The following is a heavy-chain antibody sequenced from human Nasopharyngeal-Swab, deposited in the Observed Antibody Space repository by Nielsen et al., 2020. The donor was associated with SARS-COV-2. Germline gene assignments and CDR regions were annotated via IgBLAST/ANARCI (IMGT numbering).Heavy chain of an antibody. CDR1: GYSFTSYW. V-gene: IGHV5-51*01. J-gene: IGHJ6*02. CDR3: ARRGSGSHGYYYGMDV. CDR2: IYPGDSDT. D-gene: IGHD1-26*01. Sequence: GESLKISCKGSGYSFTSYWIGWVRQMPGKGLEWMGIIYPGDSDTRYSPSFQGQVTISADKSISTAYLQWSSMKASDTAMYYCARRGSGSHGYYYGMDVWGQGTTVTVSS.